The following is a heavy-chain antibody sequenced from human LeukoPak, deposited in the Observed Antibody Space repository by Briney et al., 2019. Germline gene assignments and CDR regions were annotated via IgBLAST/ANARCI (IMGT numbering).Heavy chain of an antibody. D-gene: IGHD3-9*01. J-gene: IGHJ4*02. CDR2: INHRGST. Sequence: SETLSLTCAVYGGSFSGYCWSRIRQPPGKGLEWIGEINHRGSTNYNPSLKSRVTISVDTSKNQFSLKLSSVTAADTAVYYCARGGILTGYYKRPFDYWGQGTLVTVSS. CDR1: GGSFSGYC. CDR3: ARGGILTGYYKRPFDY. V-gene: IGHV4-34*01.